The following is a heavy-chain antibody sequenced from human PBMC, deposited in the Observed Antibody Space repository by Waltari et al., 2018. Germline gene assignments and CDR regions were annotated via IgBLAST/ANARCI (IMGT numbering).Heavy chain of an antibody. Sequence: QVQLQESGPGLVKPSETLSLTCPVSGYSISSGYYWGWIRQPPGKGLEWIGSIYHSGSTYYNPSLKSRVTISVDTSKNQFSLKLSSVTAADTAVYYCARVKSTGDWAWGAFDIWGQGTMVTVSS. V-gene: IGHV4-38-2*02. D-gene: IGHD2-21*01. CDR2: IYHSGST. CDR1: GYSISSGYY. J-gene: IGHJ3*02. CDR3: ARVKSTGDWAWGAFDI.